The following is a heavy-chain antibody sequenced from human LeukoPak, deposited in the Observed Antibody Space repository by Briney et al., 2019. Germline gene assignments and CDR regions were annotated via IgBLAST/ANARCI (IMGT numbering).Heavy chain of an antibody. Sequence: GSLRLSCAASGFTVCNNYLSWVRQAPGKGLEWVSIIYDGGSTYYADSVKGRFTISRDNSKNTLYLQMNSLRAEDTAVYYCARTKVTPGSHDAFDIWGQGTMVTVSS. J-gene: IGHJ3*02. V-gene: IGHV3-53*01. D-gene: IGHD4-17*01. CDR2: IYDGGST. CDR3: ARTKVTPGSHDAFDI. CDR1: GFTVCNNY.